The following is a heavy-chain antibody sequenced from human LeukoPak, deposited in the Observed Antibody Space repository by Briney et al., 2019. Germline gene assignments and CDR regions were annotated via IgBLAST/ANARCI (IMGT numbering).Heavy chain of an antibody. J-gene: IGHJ4*02. Sequence: GGSLRLSCAASGFTFSSYGMHWVRQAPGKGLEWVAVISYDGSNKYYADSVKGRFTISRDNSKNTLYLQMNSLRAEDTAVYYCAKDRSGPYYDILTGYHWYFDYWGQGTLVTVSS. CDR1: GFTFSSYG. CDR2: ISYDGSNK. V-gene: IGHV3-30*18. CDR3: AKDRSGPYYDILTGYHWYFDY. D-gene: IGHD3-9*01.